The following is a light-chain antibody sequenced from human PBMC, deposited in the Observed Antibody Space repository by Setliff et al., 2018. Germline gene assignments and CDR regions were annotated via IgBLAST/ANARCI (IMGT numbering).Light chain of an antibody. J-gene: IGLJ2*01. V-gene: IGLV2-14*01. CDR3: SSYTSGGTLV. CDR2: EVT. CDR1: SSDVGGYNY. Sequence: QSALTQPASVTGSPGQSITISCTGTSSDVGGYNYVSWYQQQPGKAPKLLIYEVTKRPSGVSNRFSGSKSANTASLTISGLQAEDETDYYCSSYTSGGTLVFGGGTK.